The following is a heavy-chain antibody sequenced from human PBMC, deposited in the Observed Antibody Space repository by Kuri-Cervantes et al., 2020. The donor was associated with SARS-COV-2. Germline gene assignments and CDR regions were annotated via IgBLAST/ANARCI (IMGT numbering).Heavy chain of an antibody. CDR3: ARETYGSGDTYYYYYYGMDV. V-gene: IGHV4-38-2*02. D-gene: IGHD3-10*01. CDR1: GGSISSYY. CDR2: IYHSGST. J-gene: IGHJ6*02. Sequence: GSLRLSCTVSGGSISSYYWSWIRQPPGKGLEWIGSIYHSGSTYYNPSLKSRVTISVDTSKNQFSLKLSSVTAADTAVYYCARETYGSGDTYYYYYYGMDVWGQGTTVTVSS.